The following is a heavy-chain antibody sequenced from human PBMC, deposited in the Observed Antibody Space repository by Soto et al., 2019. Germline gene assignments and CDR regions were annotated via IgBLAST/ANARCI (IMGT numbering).Heavy chain of an antibody. D-gene: IGHD2-21*02. CDR2: IYYNRNT. V-gene: IGHV4-30-4*08. CDR1: GGSIDSGDDY. J-gene: IGHJ4*02. Sequence: QVQLQESGPGLVKPSQTLSLTCTISGGSIDSGDDYWTWIRQPPGKGLEWIGYIYYNRNTSYNPSLKSRVALSVDTSQNQVSLNLNSVSAAATAVYFCARYGGHCRRFDCWGQGTLVTVSS. CDR3: ARYGGHCRRFDC.